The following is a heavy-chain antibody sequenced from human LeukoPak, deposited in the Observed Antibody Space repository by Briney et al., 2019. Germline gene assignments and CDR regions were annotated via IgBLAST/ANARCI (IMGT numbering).Heavy chain of an antibody. V-gene: IGHV1-46*01. CDR3: ARDRGSKRVAYCGGDCYIGYFDL. CDR2: INPSGGST. D-gene: IGHD2-21*02. J-gene: IGHJ2*01. Sequence: RWASVKVSCKASGYTFTSYYMHWVRQAPGQGLEWMGIINPSGGSTSYAQKFQGRVTMTRDTSTSTVYMELSSLRSEDTAVYYCARDRGSKRVAYCGGDCYIGYFDLWGRGTLVTVSS. CDR1: GYTFTSYY.